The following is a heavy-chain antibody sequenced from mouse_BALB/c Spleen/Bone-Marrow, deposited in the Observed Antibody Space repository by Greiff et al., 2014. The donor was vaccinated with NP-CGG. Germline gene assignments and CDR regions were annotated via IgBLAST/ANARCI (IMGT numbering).Heavy chain of an antibody. CDR1: GFSLTSYG. D-gene: IGHD2-1*01. V-gene: IGHV2-5*01. Sequence: VQGVESGPGLVQPSQSLSITCTVSGFSLTSYGVHWVHQSPGKGLEWLGVIWRGGSTDYNAAFMSRLSITKDNSKSQVFFEMNSLQADDTAIYYCAKNLRGNYVRAMDYWGQGTSVTVSS. CDR2: IWRGGST. J-gene: IGHJ4*01. CDR3: AKNLRGNYVRAMDY.